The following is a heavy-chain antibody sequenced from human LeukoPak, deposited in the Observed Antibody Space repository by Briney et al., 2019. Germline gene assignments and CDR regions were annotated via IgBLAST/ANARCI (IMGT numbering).Heavy chain of an antibody. J-gene: IGHJ4*02. CDR2: ISAYNGNT. CDR1: GYTFTSYD. CDR3: ARSSITMVRGVPTYFDY. V-gene: IGHV1-18*01. Sequence: ASVKVSCKASGYTFTSYDINWVRQATGQGLEWMGWISAYNGNTNYAQKLQGRVTMTTDTSTSTAYMELRSLRSDDTAVYYCARSSITMVRGVPTYFDYWGQGTLVTVSS. D-gene: IGHD3-10*01.